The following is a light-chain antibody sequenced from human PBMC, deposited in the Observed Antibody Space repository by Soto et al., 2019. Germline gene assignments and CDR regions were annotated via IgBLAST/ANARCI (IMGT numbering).Light chain of an antibody. CDR1: SSDVAFYNH. CDR2: EVN. Sequence: QSVLTQPAPVSGPPGQSITISCTGTSSDVAFYNHVSWYQQHPGKAPKLLIYEVNNRPSGVSHRFSGSKSGNTASLTISGLQAEDEADYYCSSFASTHTYVFGAGTKVSV. V-gene: IGLV2-14*01. CDR3: SSFASTHTYV. J-gene: IGLJ1*01.